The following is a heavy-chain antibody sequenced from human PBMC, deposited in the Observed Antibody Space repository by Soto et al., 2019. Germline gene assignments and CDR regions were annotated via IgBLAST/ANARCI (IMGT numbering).Heavy chain of an antibody. CDR1: GGSISSYY. CDR3: ARRYGGNFDY. V-gene: IGHV4-59*01. Sequence: QVQLQESGPGLVKPSETLSLTCTGSGGSISSYYWSWIRQPPGKGLEWIGYIYYSGSTNYNPSLKSRVTLSVDTSKNQFSLKLSSVTAADTAVYYCARRYGGNFDYWGQGTLVTVSS. D-gene: IGHD1-26*01. J-gene: IGHJ4*02. CDR2: IYYSGST.